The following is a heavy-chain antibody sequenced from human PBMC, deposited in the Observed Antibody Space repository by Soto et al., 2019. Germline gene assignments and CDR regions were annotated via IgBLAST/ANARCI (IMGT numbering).Heavy chain of an antibody. D-gene: IGHD2-2*01. J-gene: IGHJ5*02. CDR2: INHSGST. CDR3: ASVVVVPAAIPNWFDP. V-gene: IGHV4-34*01. CDR1: GGSFSGYY. Sequence: PSETLSLTCAVYGGSFSGYYWSWIRQPPGKGLEWIGDINHSGSTNYNPSLKSRVTISVDTSKNQFSLKLSSVTAADTAVYYCASVVVVPAAIPNWFDPWGQGTLVTVSS.